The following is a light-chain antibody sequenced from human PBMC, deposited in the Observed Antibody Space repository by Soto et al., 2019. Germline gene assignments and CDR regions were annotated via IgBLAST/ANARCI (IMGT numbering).Light chain of an antibody. Sequence: EIVLTQSPGTLCLSPGERATLSCRASQSVSSNLAWYQQKPGQAPRLLIYDASNRATGIPARFSGSGSGTDFTLTISSLEPEDFAVYYCQQRSNWPSITFGQGTRLEIK. CDR3: QQRSNWPSIT. CDR2: DAS. J-gene: IGKJ5*01. V-gene: IGKV3-11*01. CDR1: QSVSSN.